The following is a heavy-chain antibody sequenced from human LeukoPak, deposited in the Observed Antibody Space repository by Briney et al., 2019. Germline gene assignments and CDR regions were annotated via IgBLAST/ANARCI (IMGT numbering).Heavy chain of an antibody. CDR1: GFTFSSYS. CDR3: ARGPRVGAYWYFDL. D-gene: IGHD1-26*01. CDR2: ISSGSSII. V-gene: IGHV3-48*01. J-gene: IGHJ2*01. Sequence: TGGSLRLSCAASGFTFSSYSLNWVRQAPGKGLEWVSYISSGSSIIYYADSVKGRFTISRDNAKNSLYLQMNSLRAEDTAVYYCARGPRVGAYWYFDLWGRGTLVTVSS.